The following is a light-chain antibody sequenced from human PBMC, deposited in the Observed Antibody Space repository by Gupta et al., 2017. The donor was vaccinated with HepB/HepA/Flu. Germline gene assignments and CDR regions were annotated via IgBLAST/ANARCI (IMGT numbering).Light chain of an antibody. Sequence: QPVLTQPPSASGTPGQRVTISCYGSSSNIGNDNAYWYQQLPGTAPKLLIYNDNQRPSWVPDRFSGSKSGTTASLAISGLRSEDEADYYCVGWDDSLSGYVFGAGTKVTVL. CDR1: SSNIGNDN. V-gene: IGLV1-47*02. CDR3: VGWDDSLSGYV. J-gene: IGLJ1*01. CDR2: NDN.